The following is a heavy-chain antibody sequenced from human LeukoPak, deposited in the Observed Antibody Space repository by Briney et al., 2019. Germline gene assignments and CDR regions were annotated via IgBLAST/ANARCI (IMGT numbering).Heavy chain of an antibody. Sequence: ESSETLSLTCTVAGGSINNYYCTWIRQPPGKGLEWIGSRFYGGSASYNASLASRATISMGTSKNQFSLKLTSMTAADTAVYYCARGWEFYNSNGYVFDIWGQGKMVTVSS. J-gene: IGHJ3*02. CDR1: GGSINNYY. CDR2: RFYGGSA. CDR3: ARGWEFYNSNGYVFDI. D-gene: IGHD3-22*01. V-gene: IGHV4-59*01.